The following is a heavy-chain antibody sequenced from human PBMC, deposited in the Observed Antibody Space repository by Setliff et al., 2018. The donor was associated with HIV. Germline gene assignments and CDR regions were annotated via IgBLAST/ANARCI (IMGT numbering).Heavy chain of an antibody. CDR1: GFTFSGYW. CDR2: IKQDGSEK. J-gene: IGHJ6*03. CDR3: ARTITMIQWGYYYYYMDV. D-gene: IGHD3-22*01. Sequence: LRLSCAASGFTFSGYWMSWVRQAPGKGLEWVANIKQDGSEKYYVDSVKGRFTISRDNAKNSMSLQMDSLRAEDTAVYYCARTITMIQWGYYYYYMDVWGKGATVTVSS. V-gene: IGHV3-7*01.